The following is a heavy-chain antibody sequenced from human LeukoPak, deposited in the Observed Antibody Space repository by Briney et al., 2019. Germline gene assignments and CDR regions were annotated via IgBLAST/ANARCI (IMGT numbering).Heavy chain of an antibody. CDR1: GYTFTSHD. V-gene: IGHV1-8*03. CDR2: MNPNSGNT. J-gene: IGHJ6*03. D-gene: IGHD2-2*01. Sequence: ASVKVSCKASGYTFTSHDINWVRQATGQGLEWMGWMNPNSGNTGYAQKFQGRVTITRNTSISTAYMELSSLRSEDTAVYYCARADIVVVPAALHYYYYYYMDVWGQGTLVTVSS. CDR3: ARADIVVVPAALHYYYYYYMDV.